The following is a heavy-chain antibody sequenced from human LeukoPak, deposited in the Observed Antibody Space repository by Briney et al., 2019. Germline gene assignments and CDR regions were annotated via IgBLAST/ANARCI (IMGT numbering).Heavy chain of an antibody. Sequence: PSETLSLTCTVSGGSISSSSYYWGWIRQPPGKGLEWIGSIYYSGSTYYNPSLKSRVTISVDTSKNQFSLKLSSVTAADTAVYYCARHRSSDRLDYWGQGTLVTVSS. J-gene: IGHJ4*02. CDR2: IYYSGST. CDR1: GGSISSSSYY. V-gene: IGHV4-39*01. CDR3: ARHRSSDRLDY. D-gene: IGHD3-22*01.